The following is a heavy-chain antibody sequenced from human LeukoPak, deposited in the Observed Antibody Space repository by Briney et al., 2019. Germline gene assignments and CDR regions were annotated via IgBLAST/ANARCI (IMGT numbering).Heavy chain of an antibody. CDR2: ISSSGSTI. D-gene: IGHD3-10*01. CDR3: AREIITQSDSAKS. Sequence: QPGGSLRLSCAASGFTFSSYEMNWVRQAPGKGLEWVSYISSSGSTIYYADSVKGRFTISRDNSKNTLYLEMNSLRGEDTALYYCAREIITQSDSAKSWGQGTLVTVSS. J-gene: IGHJ5*02. CDR1: GFTFSSYE. V-gene: IGHV3-48*03.